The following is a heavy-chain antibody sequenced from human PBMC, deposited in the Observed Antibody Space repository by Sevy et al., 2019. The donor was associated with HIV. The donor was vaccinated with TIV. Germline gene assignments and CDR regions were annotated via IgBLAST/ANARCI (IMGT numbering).Heavy chain of an antibody. CDR2: LSYDGSNK. Sequence: GGSLRLSCAASGFTFSSYTIHWVRQTPGKGLEWVAVLSYDGSNKYYADSVKGRFTVSGDNSKNTVFLQMNSLRPEDTAVYFCARGMKPYYYYDMAVWGQGTTVTVSS. CDR1: GFTFSSYT. CDR3: ARGMKPYYYYDMAV. J-gene: IGHJ6*02. V-gene: IGHV3-30-3*01.